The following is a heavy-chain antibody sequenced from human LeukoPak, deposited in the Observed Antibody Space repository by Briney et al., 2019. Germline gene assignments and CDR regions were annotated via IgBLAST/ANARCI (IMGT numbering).Heavy chain of an antibody. CDR3: ARRKGYGELFEY. Sequence: GEPLKISCQGSGHTFTTYWIAWVRQMPGKGLEWMGIIYPGDSDTRYSPSFQGQVTISADRSTAYLQWSSLKASDTAMYYCARRKGYGELFEYWGQGTLVTVSS. CDR1: GHTFTTYW. D-gene: IGHD3-10*01. J-gene: IGHJ4*02. CDR2: IYPGDSDT. V-gene: IGHV5-51*01.